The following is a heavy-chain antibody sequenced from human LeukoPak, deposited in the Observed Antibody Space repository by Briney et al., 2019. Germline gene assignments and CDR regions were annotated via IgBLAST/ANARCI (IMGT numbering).Heavy chain of an antibody. J-gene: IGHJ3*02. Sequence: GGSLRLSCAASGFTFSNALMNWVRQAPGKGLDWVGRIKRKADGGTTDYAAPVKGRFTISRDDSKNTLYLQMNSLKTEDTAVYYCTTNDAFDIWGQGTMVTVSS. CDR2: IKRKADGGTT. CDR1: GFTFSNAL. V-gene: IGHV3-15*01. CDR3: TTNDAFDI.